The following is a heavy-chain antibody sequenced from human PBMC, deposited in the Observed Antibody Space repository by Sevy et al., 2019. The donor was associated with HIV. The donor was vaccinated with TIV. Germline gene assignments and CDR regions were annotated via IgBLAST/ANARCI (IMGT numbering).Heavy chain of an antibody. J-gene: IGHJ2*01. Sequence: LLQLRETLSLTCAVSGGSFSGYSWDWIRQPPGKGLEWIGEVNHSGSTNYNPSLKSRVTISVDTSKNQFSLKLNFVTAADTAVYYCARGGDGVVPSPIIGLGPWTKYWYFDLWGRGTLVTVSS. CDR3: ARGGDGVVPSPIIGLGPWTKYWYFDL. CDR2: VNHSGST. CDR1: GGSFSGYS. D-gene: IGHD3-3*01. V-gene: IGHV4-34*01.